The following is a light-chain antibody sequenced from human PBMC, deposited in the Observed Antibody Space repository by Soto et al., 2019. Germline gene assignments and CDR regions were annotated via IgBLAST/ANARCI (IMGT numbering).Light chain of an antibody. CDR1: QSVLYSSNNRNY. V-gene: IGKV4-1*01. CDR3: QQYYGTPYT. Sequence: DIVMTQSPDSLAVSLGEGATINCKSSQSVLYSSNNRNYVAWYQQKPGQPPKLLIYWASTRESGVPDRFSGSGSGTDFTLTISSLQAEDVALYYCQQYYGTPYTFGQGTKLEIK. CDR2: WAS. J-gene: IGKJ2*01.